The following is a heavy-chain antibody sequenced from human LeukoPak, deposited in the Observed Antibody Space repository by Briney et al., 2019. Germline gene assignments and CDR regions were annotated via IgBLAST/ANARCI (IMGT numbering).Heavy chain of an antibody. V-gene: IGHV3-9*01. CDR2: IRWNGGSV. Sequence: GRSLRLSCEASGFTFSHYAMHWVRQAPGKGLEWVSSIRWNGGSVVYADSVKGRFTISRDNAKNSLYLQMNSLRAEDTALYYCAKDMYSSSRGCLDYWGQGTLVTVSS. CDR1: GFTFSHYA. J-gene: IGHJ4*02. D-gene: IGHD6-13*01. CDR3: AKDMYSSSRGCLDY.